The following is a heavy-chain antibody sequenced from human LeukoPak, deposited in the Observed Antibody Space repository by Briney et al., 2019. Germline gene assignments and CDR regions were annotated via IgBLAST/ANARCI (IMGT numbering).Heavy chain of an antibody. CDR3: ARDPGDFALD. D-gene: IGHD1-1*01. CDR2: INRDGSST. V-gene: IGHV3-74*01. J-gene: IGHJ4*02. CDR1: GFTFSSYW. Sequence: PGGSLRLSCAASGFTFSSYWMHWVRQGPGKGLVWVSRINRDGSSTTYADSVKGRFTISRDNAKNSLYLQVNSLRAEDTAMYYCARDPGDFALDWGQGTLVTVSS.